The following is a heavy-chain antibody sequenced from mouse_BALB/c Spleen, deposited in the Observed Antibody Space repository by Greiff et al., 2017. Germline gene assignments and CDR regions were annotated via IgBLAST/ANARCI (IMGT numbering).Heavy chain of an antibody. Sequence: EVKLMESGPSLVKPSQTLSLTCSVTGDSITSGYWNWIRKFPGNKLEYMGYISYSSSTYYNPSLKSRISITRDTSKNQYYLQLNSVTTEDTATYYCARYGEVRGAMDYWGQGTSVTVSA. V-gene: IGHV3-8*02. CDR1: GDSITSGY. D-gene: IGHD2-14*01. J-gene: IGHJ4*01. CDR3: ARYGEVRGAMDY. CDR2: ISYSSST.